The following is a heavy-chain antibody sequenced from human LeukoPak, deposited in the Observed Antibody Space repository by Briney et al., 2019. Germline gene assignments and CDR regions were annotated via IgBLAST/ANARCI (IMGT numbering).Heavy chain of an antibody. D-gene: IGHD4-11*01. V-gene: IGHV3-7*01. Sequence: PGGSLRLSCAASGFTVSSNYMSWVRQAPGKGLEWVANIKQDGSEKYYVDSVKGRFTISRDNAKNSLYLQMNSLRAGDTAVYYCARGVPKTSYYYYYMDVWGKGTTVTVSS. CDR1: GFTVSSNY. J-gene: IGHJ6*03. CDR2: IKQDGSEK. CDR3: ARGVPKTSYYYYYMDV.